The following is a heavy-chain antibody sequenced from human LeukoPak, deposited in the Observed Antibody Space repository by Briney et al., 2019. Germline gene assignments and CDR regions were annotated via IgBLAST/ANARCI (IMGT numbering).Heavy chain of an antibody. CDR2: IYHSGST. Sequence: PSETLSLTCAVSGGSISSSNWWSWVRQPPGKGLEWIGEIYHSGSTNYNPSLKSRVTISVDKSKNQFSLKLSSVTAADTAVYYCARLRNYYDSSGYYRYHTFDYWGQGTLVTVSS. D-gene: IGHD3-22*01. J-gene: IGHJ4*02. CDR3: ARLRNYYDSSGYYRYHTFDY. CDR1: GGSISSSNW. V-gene: IGHV4-4*02.